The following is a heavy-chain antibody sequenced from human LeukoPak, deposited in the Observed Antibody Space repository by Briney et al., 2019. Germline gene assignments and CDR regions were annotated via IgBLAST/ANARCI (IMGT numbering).Heavy chain of an antibody. V-gene: IGHV3-74*01. CDR2: VNNDGSST. D-gene: IGHD6-19*01. Sequence: GGSLRLSCGASGFSFSSYWMHWVRQAPGKGLMWVSRVNNDGSSTTYADSVEGRFTISRDNARNTLYLQMNSLRAEDTAVYYCARSSYPYYFDYWGQRTLVTVSS. CDR3: ARSSYPYYFDY. CDR1: GFSFSSYW. J-gene: IGHJ4*02.